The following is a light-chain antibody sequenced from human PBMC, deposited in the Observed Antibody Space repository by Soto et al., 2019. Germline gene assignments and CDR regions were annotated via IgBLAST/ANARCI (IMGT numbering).Light chain of an antibody. CDR2: DVS. CDR3: SSYTSSSTPYV. CDR1: SSDVGAYNY. V-gene: IGLV2-14*01. J-gene: IGLJ1*01. Sequence: QSVLTQPASVSGSPGQSITISCTGTSSDVGAYNYVSWYQQQPGKVPKLMIYDVSNRPSGVSNRFSGSKSGNTAPLTISGLQAEDEADYYCSSYTSSSTPYVFGTGTKLTVL.